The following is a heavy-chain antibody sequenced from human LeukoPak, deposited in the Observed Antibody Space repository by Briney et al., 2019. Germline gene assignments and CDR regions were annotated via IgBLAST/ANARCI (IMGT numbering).Heavy chain of an antibody. CDR3: ARDGDYYDSSGSFDS. CDR1: GGSISSYY. J-gene: IGHJ4*02. D-gene: IGHD3-22*01. V-gene: IGHV4-59*12. CDR2: IYYSGST. Sequence: PSETLSLTCTVSGGSISSYYWSWIRQPPGKGLEWIAYIYYSGSTDYNPSLKSRVTISLDTSKNQFFLKLSSVTAADTAVYYCARDGDYYDSSGSFDSWGQGTPVTVSS.